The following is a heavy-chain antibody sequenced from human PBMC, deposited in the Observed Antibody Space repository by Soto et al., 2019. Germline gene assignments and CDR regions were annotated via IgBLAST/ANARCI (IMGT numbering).Heavy chain of an antibody. D-gene: IGHD3-3*01. Sequence: ASVKVSCKASGYTFTSYAMNWVRQAPGQGLEWMGWINTNTGNPTYAQGFTGRFVFSLDTSVSTAYLQICSLKAEDTAVYYCARVGYYDFWSGYSLLGYYYYMDVWGKGTTVTVSS. CDR1: GYTFTSYA. CDR3: ARVGYYDFWSGYSLLGYYYYMDV. V-gene: IGHV7-4-1*01. CDR2: INTNTGNP. J-gene: IGHJ6*03.